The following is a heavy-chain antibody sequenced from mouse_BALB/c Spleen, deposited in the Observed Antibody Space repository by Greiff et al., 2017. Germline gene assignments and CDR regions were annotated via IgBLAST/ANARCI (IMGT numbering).Heavy chain of an antibody. V-gene: IGHV5-6*01. J-gene: IGHJ4*01. D-gene: IGHD4-1*01. Sequence: EVHLVESGGDLVKPGGSLKLSCAASGFTFSSYGMSWVRQTPDKRLEWVATISSGGSYTYYPDSVKGRFTISRDNAKNTLYLQMSSLKSEDTAMYYCARALGREAMDYWGQGTSVTVSS. CDR2: ISSGGSYT. CDR3: ARALGREAMDY. CDR1: GFTFSSYG.